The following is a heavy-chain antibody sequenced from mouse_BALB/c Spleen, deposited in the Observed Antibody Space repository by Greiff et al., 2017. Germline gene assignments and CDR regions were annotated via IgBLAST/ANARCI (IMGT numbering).Heavy chain of an antibody. Sequence: EVQGVESGGGLVQPGGSLRLSCATSGFTFTDYYMSWVRQPPGKALEWLGFIRNKANGYTTEYSASVKGRFTISRDNSQSILYLQMNTLRAEDSATYYCARDGDGSSYYAMDYWGQGTSVTVSS. CDR2: IRNKANGYTT. D-gene: IGHD1-1*01. J-gene: IGHJ4*01. CDR1: GFTFTDYY. CDR3: ARDGDGSSYYAMDY. V-gene: IGHV7-3*02.